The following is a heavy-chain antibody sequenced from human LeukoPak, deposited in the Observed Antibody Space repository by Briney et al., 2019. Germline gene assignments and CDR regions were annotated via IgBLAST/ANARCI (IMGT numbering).Heavy chain of an antibody. CDR1: GFTFSSYG. J-gene: IGHJ4*02. CDR3: AKDTIEYYDILTGPNGADY. Sequence: PGGSPRLSCAASGFTFSSYGMHWVRQAPGKGLEWVAFIRYDGSNKYYADSVKGRFTISRDNSKNTLYLQMNSLRAEDTAVYYCAKDTIEYYDILTGPNGADYWGQGTLVTVSS. V-gene: IGHV3-30*02. D-gene: IGHD3-9*01. CDR2: IRYDGSNK.